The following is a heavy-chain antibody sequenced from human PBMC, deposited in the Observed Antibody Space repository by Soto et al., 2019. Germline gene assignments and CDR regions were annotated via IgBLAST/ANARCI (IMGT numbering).Heavy chain of an antibody. J-gene: IGHJ4*02. D-gene: IGHD3-10*01. CDR1: GYTFTAYP. V-gene: IGHV1-3*01. CDR2: INAANGDI. CDR3: AKKDYYAAGVYHFDH. Sequence: QVQLVQSGAEVKKPGASVKVSCRASGYTFTAYPLHWVRQAPGQRLEWMGWINAANGDIGYSREFQGRVTITRDTSASTVYREVSSLTSEATAVYYCAKKDYYAAGVYHFDHWGQGTLVTVSS.